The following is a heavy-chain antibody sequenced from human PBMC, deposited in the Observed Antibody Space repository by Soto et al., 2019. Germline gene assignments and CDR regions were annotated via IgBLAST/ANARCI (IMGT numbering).Heavy chain of an antibody. D-gene: IGHD1-26*01. CDR3: VRGGFMPHELPFFRAKFDT. CDR1: GYTFTNYG. Sequence: QVQLVQSGAEVKKPGASVKVSCKASGYTFTNYGISWVRQAPGQGLEWMGRNSGYNGNTDYSHNFEGRITLTTDTSTSTGYVVVRSLASDEAGVYYCVRGGFMPHELPFFRAKFDTWCQGTLATYSS. V-gene: IGHV1-18*01. CDR2: NSGYNGNT. J-gene: IGHJ5*02.